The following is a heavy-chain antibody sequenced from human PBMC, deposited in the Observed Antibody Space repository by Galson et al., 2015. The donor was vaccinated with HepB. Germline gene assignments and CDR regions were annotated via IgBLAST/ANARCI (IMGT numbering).Heavy chain of an antibody. CDR1: GFTVSSNY. V-gene: IGHV3-53*01. CDR3: ARDGAYGSGSYSDY. CDR2: IYSGAST. D-gene: IGHD3-10*01. Sequence: SLRLSCAASGFTVSSNYMSWVRRAPGKGLEWVSVIYSGASTYYADSVKGRFTISRDNSKNTLYLQMNSLRAEDTAVYYCARDGAYGSGSYSDYWGQGALVTVSS. J-gene: IGHJ4*02.